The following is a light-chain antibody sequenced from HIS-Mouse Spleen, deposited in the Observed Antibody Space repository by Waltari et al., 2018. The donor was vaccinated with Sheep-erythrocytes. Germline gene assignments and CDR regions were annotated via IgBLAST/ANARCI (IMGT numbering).Light chain of an antibody. Sequence: QSVLTQPPSVSAAPGQKVTISCSGSSSNIGTNYVSWYQQLPGTAPKLPIYDNNEGPSGIPDRFSGSKCGTSATLGITGLQTGDEADYYCGTWDSSLSAGRVFGGGTKLTVL. CDR3: GTWDSSLSAGRV. CDR2: DNN. J-gene: IGLJ3*02. V-gene: IGLV1-51*01. CDR1: SSNIGTNY.